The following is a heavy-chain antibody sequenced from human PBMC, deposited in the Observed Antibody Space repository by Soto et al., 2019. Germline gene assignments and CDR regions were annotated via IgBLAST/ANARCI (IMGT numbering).Heavy chain of an antibody. J-gene: IGHJ5*02. CDR1: GGSISSYY. V-gene: IGHV4-59*01. CDR2: IYYSGST. Sequence: KPSETLSLTCTVSGGSISSYYWSWIRQPPGKGLEWIGYIYYSGSTNYNPSLKSRVTISVDTSKNQFSLKLSSVTAADTAVYYCAREKIEYYYGSGSVNWFDPWGQGTLVTVSS. D-gene: IGHD3-10*01. CDR3: AREKIEYYYGSGSVNWFDP.